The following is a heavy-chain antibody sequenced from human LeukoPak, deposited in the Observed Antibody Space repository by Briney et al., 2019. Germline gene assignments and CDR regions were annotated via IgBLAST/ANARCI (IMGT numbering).Heavy chain of an antibody. V-gene: IGHV4-39*01. Sequence: SETLSLTCTVSGGSLSSSPYYWDWIRQPPGKGLEWIGSFSYSGSTYYNPSLKSRVTISVDTSKNQFSLRLSSVTAADTAMFYCARRTFPLYFDYWGQGTLVTVSS. J-gene: IGHJ4*02. CDR1: GGSLSSSPYY. CDR3: ARRTFPLYFDY. CDR2: FSYSGST. D-gene: IGHD2-8*01.